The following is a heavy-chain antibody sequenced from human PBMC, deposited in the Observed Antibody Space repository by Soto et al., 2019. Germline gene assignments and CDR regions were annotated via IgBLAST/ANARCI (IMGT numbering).Heavy chain of an antibody. J-gene: IGHJ4*02. D-gene: IGHD3-10*01. V-gene: IGHV3-74*01. CDR3: TRDIGGKGAY. CDR2: IDEYGSTI. CDR1: GFTFSSYW. Sequence: PGGSLRLSCAASGFTFSSYWMHWVRQVPGKGPLWVSRIDEYGSTINYADSVKGRFTISRDNARNTLYLEMNSLRAEDTALYYCTRDIGGKGAYWGPGTLVTVSS.